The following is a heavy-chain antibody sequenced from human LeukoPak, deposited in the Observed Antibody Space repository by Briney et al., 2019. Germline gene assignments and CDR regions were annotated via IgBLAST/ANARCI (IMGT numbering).Heavy chain of an antibody. J-gene: IGHJ4*02. V-gene: IGHV3-23*01. CDR1: GFTFSIYA. Sequence: GGSLRLSCATSGFTFSIYAMSWVRQAPGKGLEWVSAISGSGGSTYYADSVKGRFTISRDDSKNTLSLQMNSLRVEDTALYYCAQDIAWGAFEHWGQGTLVTVSS. CDR2: ISGSGGST. D-gene: IGHD7-27*01. CDR3: AQDIAWGAFEH.